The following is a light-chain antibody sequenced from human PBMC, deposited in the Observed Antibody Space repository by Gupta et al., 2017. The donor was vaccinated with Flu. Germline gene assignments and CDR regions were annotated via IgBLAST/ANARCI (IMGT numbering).Light chain of an antibody. CDR1: SSNIGSNT. J-gene: IGLJ3*02. CDR2: SNN. CDR3: AAWDDSLNGWV. V-gene: IGLV1-44*01. Sequence: QSVLTQPPSASGTPGARVTISCSGSSSNIGSNTVNWYQQLPGTAPKLLIYSNNQRPSGVPDRFSGSKSGTSASLAISGLQSEDEADYYCAAWDDSLNGWVFGGGTKLTVL.